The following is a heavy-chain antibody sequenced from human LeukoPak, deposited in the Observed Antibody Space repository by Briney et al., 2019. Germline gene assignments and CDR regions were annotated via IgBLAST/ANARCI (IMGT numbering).Heavy chain of an antibody. D-gene: IGHD6-13*01. Sequence: PGGSLRLSCAASGFTFSSYGMHWVRQAPGKGLEWVAFIRYDGSNKYYADSVKGRFTISRDNSKNTLYLQMNSLRAEATAVYYCAKAPPYRATAIAAAGQYYFDYWGQGTLVTVSS. V-gene: IGHV3-30*02. CDR3: AKAPPYRATAIAAAGQYYFDY. CDR2: IRYDGSNK. CDR1: GFTFSSYG. J-gene: IGHJ4*02.